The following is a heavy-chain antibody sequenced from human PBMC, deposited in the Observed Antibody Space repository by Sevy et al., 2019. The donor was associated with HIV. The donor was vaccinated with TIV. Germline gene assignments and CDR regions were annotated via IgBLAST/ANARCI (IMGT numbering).Heavy chain of an antibody. CDR1: GFTFSSYA. V-gene: IGHV3-30-3*01. D-gene: IGHD5-12*01. CDR3: ARDTGYSGYEQALDY. J-gene: IGHJ4*02. Sequence: GGSLRLSCAVSGFTFSSYAMHWVRQAPGKGLQWVAVISYDGSNKDYADSVKGRFTISRDNSKNTLYLQMNSLRAEDTAVHYCARDTGYSGYEQALDYWGQGTLVTVSS. CDR2: ISYDGSNK.